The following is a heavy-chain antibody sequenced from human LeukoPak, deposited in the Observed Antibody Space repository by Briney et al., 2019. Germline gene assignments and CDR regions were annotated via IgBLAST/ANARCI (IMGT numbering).Heavy chain of an antibody. CDR1: GFTFSRYN. D-gene: IGHD5-24*01. J-gene: IGHJ4*02. CDR2: ISSSGSTI. V-gene: IGHV3-48*01. CDR3: SRDSARRDGYNFDY. Sequence: GGSLRLSCAASGFTFSRYNMNWVRQAPGKGLEWVSYISSSGSTIYYADSVKGRFTISRDNSKNTLYLQMNTLRAEDTALYYCSRDSARRDGYNFDYWGQGTLVTVSS.